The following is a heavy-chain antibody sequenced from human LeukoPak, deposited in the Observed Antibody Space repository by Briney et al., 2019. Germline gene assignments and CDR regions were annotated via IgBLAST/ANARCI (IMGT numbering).Heavy chain of an antibody. CDR1: GFTFSTYW. D-gene: IGHD3-3*01. CDR3: ARAPSEIGGYYPEYFRH. J-gene: IGHJ1*01. Sequence: PGGSLRLSCAASGFTFSTYWMHWVRQAPGMGLVWVSRIKSDGSTNYADSVKGRFTISRDNAKNTLSLQMNSLRPEDTGVYYCARAPSEIGGYYPEYFRHWGQGTLVTVSS. CDR2: IKSDGST. V-gene: IGHV3-74*01.